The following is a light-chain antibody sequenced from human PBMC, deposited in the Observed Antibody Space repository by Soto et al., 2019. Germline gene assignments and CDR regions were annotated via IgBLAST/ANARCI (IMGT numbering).Light chain of an antibody. J-gene: IGKJ1*01. CDR1: KSVSSN. Sequence: EIGMTQSPATLSVSPGERATLSCRSSKSVSSNLAWYQQNPCQAPILLISGASTRATGITARFSGSGSGTEFTLTISSLQSEDFAFYYCQQYNNGWTFGQGTKVEIK. CDR3: QQYNNGWT. V-gene: IGKV3-15*01. CDR2: GAS.